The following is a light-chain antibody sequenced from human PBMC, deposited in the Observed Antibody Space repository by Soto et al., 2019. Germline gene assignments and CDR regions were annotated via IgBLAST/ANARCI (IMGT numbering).Light chain of an antibody. V-gene: IGKV3-11*01. Sequence: EIVLTQSPDTLSFSPGERATLSCRASQSIGSSLAWYQQKPGQAPRLLMYGSYHRATGIPARFSGSGSGTDFTLTISSLEPEDFAVYYCQQRTNWPDTFGQGTRLEI. CDR3: QQRTNWPDT. CDR2: GSY. CDR1: QSIGSS. J-gene: IGKJ5*01.